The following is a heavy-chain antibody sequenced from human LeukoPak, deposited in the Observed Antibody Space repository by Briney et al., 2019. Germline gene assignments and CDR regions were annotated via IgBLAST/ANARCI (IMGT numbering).Heavy chain of an antibody. CDR3: ASHLNRGAPFDY. D-gene: IGHD1-14*01. CDR2: IYYSGST. J-gene: IGHJ4*02. CDR1: GGSISSSSYY. Sequence: SETLSLTCTVSGGSISSSSYYWGWIRQPPGKGLEWIGSIYYSGSTYYNPSLKSRVTMSVDTSKNQFSLKLSSVTAADTAVYYCASHLNRGAPFDYWGQGTLVTVSS. V-gene: IGHV4-39*07.